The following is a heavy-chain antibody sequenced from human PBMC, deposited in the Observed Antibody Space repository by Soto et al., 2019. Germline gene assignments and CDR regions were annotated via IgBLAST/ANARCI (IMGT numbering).Heavy chain of an antibody. D-gene: IGHD1-26*01. Sequence: EVQLVESGGGLVQPGESLRLSCAASGFTFSYYWMHWVRQAPGKGRVWVSRIHSDGSSTTYADSVKGRFSISRDNARNTVYLQMNSLRAEDTAVYYCARGDRGAFDLWGQGTVLTVSS. CDR2: IHSDGSST. J-gene: IGHJ3*01. V-gene: IGHV3-74*01. CDR1: GFTFSYYW. CDR3: ARGDRGAFDL.